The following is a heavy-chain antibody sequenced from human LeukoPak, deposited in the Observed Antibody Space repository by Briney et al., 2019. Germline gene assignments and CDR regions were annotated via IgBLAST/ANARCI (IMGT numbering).Heavy chain of an antibody. CDR2: IQSSGSG. J-gene: IGHJ4*02. Sequence: SETLSLTCTVSGVSISSYCWSWVRQPAGKGLEVVGRIQSSGSGIYNASLKSRVTMSVHMARIQFSLELSSVTAADTALYCCATGGYFDSSGYYRTPIDYWGQGTPVTVSS. V-gene: IGHV4-4*07. CDR1: GVSISSYC. D-gene: IGHD3-22*01. CDR3: ATGGYFDSSGYYRTPIDY.